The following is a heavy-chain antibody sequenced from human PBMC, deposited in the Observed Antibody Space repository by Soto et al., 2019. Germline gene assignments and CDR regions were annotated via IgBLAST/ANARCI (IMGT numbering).Heavy chain of an antibody. Sequence: PSETLSLTCSVSGSSISGFYWSWIRQPPGKGPEWIASIYHGGTTFYNPSLKSRITISVDTSNNQFSLKLTSVTAADTAVYYCARVHVMVVAGSTFDYWGHGTLVTVSS. CDR2: IYHGGTT. J-gene: IGHJ4*01. V-gene: IGHV4-38-2*02. CDR1: GSSISGFY. D-gene: IGHD6-19*01. CDR3: ARVHVMVVAGSTFDY.